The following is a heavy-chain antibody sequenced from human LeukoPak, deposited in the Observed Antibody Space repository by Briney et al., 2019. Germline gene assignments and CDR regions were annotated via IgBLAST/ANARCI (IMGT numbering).Heavy chain of an antibody. CDR2: ISSDGGSP. J-gene: IGHJ4*02. Sequence: PGGSLRLSCAASGFTFSSYAMHWVRQAPGKGLEYVSGISSDGGSPFHVNSVKGRFTISRDNSKDTLYLQMGSLRAEDMAVYYCARGYCSGGRCQYYFDYWGQGTLVTVSS. CDR3: ARGYCSGGRCQYYFDY. V-gene: IGHV3-64*01. CDR1: GFTFSSYA. D-gene: IGHD2-15*01.